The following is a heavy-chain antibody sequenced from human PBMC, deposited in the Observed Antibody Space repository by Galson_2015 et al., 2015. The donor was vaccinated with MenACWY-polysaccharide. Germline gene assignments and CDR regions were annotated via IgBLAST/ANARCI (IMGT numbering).Heavy chain of an antibody. CDR1: GFSFSTYP. CDR3: ARDRPDYDVFSGSFEY. V-gene: IGHV3-48*02. D-gene: IGHD3-9*01. J-gene: IGHJ4*02. CDR2: IGRSGSPI. Sequence: SLRLSCAASGFSFSTYPLNWVRQAPGKGLEWLSYIGRSGSPIYYADSVKGRFTISRDNAKNSLYLQMNSLRDGDTAVYYCARDRPDYDVFSGSFEYWGQGTLVTVSS.